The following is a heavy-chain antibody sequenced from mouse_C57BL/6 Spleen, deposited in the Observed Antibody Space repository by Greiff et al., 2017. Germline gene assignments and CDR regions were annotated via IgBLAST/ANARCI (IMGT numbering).Heavy chain of an antibody. CDR3: ALDRAGYGGYYAMEY. Sequence: EVQLQQSGPELVKPGASVKISCKASGYTFTDYYMNWVKQSHGKSLEWIGDINPNNGGTSYNQKFKGKATLTVDKSSSTAYMELRSLTSEDSAVYYCALDRAGYGGYYAMEYWGEGKSVT. J-gene: IGHJ4*01. CDR2: INPNNGGT. D-gene: IGHD3-2*02. V-gene: IGHV1-26*01. CDR1: GYTFTDYY.